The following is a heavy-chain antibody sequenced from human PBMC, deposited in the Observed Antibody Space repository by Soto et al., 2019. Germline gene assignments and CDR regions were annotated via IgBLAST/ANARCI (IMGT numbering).Heavy chain of an antibody. V-gene: IGHV3-7*01. J-gene: IGHJ2*01. CDR1: GFTFSNYW. CDR3: AKRVWYFDL. Sequence: PGGSLRLSCAASGFTFSNYWMTWVRQAPGKGLEWVANIKQDGSKKYYVDSVKGRFTISRDNAKNSLYLQMNSLRAEDTAVYYCAKRVWYFDLWGRDTLVTVSS. CDR2: IKQDGSKK.